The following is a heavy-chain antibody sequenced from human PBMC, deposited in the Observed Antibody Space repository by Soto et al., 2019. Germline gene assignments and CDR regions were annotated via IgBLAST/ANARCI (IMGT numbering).Heavy chain of an antibody. CDR2: ISYDGNTQ. CDR3: AKETNAYEIDY. CDR1: GFIFSGYA. Sequence: QVRLVESGGGVVQPGRSLRLSCAASGFIFSGYAMHWVRQAPGKGLEWVAVISYDGNTQYYADSVKGRFTVSRDNSKNIRSVQMNNLRAEDTAIYYCAKETNAYEIDYWGQGTLVTVSS. D-gene: IGHD5-12*01. J-gene: IGHJ4*02. V-gene: IGHV3-30-3*01.